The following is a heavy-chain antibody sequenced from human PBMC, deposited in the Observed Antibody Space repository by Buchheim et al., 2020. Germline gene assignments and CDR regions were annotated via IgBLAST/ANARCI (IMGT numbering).Heavy chain of an antibody. CDR3: AKDPGGYYDSTDAFEI. V-gene: IGHV3-23*01. Sequence: EVQLLESGGGLVQPGGSLRLSCAASGFTFSSYAMSWVRQAPGKGLEWVSALSGSGGSTYYADSVKGRFPISRDNSKNTVYLQMNSLRAEDTAVYYCAKDPGGYYDSTDAFEIWGQGT. CDR2: LSGSGGST. J-gene: IGHJ3*02. CDR1: GFTFSSYA. D-gene: IGHD3-22*01.